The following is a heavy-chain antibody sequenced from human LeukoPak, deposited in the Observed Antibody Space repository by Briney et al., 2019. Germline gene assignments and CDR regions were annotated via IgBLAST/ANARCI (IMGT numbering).Heavy chain of an antibody. J-gene: IGHJ6*02. CDR1: GFTFSSYA. Sequence: GGSLRLSCAASGFTFSSYAMSWVRQAPGKGLEWVSAISGSGGSTYYADSVKGRFTISRDNSKNTLYLQMNSLRAEDTAVYYCAKSVVPAAIYYYYGMDVWGQGTTLTVSS. CDR3: AKSVVPAAIYYYYGMDV. CDR2: ISGSGGST. V-gene: IGHV3-23*01. D-gene: IGHD2-2*01.